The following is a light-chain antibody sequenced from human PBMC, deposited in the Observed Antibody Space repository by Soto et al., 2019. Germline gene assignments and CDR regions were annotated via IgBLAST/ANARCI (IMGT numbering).Light chain of an antibody. J-gene: IGLJ1*01. CDR1: SSDIGHYDY. V-gene: IGLV2-14*03. Sequence: QSALPQPASVSGSPGQSITISCTGTSSDIGHYDYVSWYQQHPGKAPKLMIYHVTYRPSGVSNRYSGSKSGNSASLTISGLQADDEADYYCCSLTTSHTYVFGSGTKVTVL. CDR3: CSLTTSHTYV. CDR2: HVT.